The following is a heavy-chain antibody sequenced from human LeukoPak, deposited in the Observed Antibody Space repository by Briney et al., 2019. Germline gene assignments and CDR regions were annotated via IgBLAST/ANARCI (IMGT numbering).Heavy chain of an antibody. J-gene: IGHJ4*02. CDR2: TNQDGSQK. D-gene: IGHD7-27*01. Sequence: GGSLRLSCAASGFTFSSSAMSWVRQVPGKGLEWVANTNQDGSQKYYVGSVRGRFTISRDNAEKLFYLQINSLRVEDTAIYYCAAWGSGNYWGQGTLVTVSS. CDR3: AAWGSGNY. V-gene: IGHV3-7*03. CDR1: GFTFSSSA.